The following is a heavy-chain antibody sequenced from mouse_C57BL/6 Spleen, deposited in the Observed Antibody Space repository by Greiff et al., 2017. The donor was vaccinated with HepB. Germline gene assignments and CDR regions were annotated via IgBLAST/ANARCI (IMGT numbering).Heavy chain of an antibody. CDR1: GFTFCSYG. J-gene: IGHJ2*01. CDR3: ARLANWCYFDY. V-gene: IGHV5-6*01. Sequence: EVKLMESGGDLVKPGGSLKLSCAASGFTFCSYGMSWVRQTPDKRLEWVATISSGGSYTYCPASVKGRFPISSDNAKNTLYLQMSSLKSEDTAMYYCARLANWCYFDYWGQGATLTVS. D-gene: IGHD4-1*01. CDR2: ISSGGSYT.